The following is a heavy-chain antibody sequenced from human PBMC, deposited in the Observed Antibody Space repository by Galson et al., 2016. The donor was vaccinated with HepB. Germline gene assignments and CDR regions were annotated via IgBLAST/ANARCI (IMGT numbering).Heavy chain of an antibody. CDR2: GYYSGST. CDR3: ARVVRGSGIDY. J-gene: IGHJ4*02. V-gene: IGHV4-59*01. CDR1: GGSISSYY. D-gene: IGHD3-10*01. Sequence: SETLSLTCTVSGGSISSYYWSWIRQSPGKGLEWIGYGYYSGSTNYSPSLKSRVTISVDTSRNQFSLKLSSVTAADTALYYCARVVRGSGIDYWGQGTLVTVSS.